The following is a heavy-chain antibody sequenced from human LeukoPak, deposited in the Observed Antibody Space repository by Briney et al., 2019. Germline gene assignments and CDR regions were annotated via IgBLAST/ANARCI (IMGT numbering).Heavy chain of an antibody. D-gene: IGHD3-22*01. CDR1: GGSISSYY. Sequence: SETLSLTCTVSGGSISSYYWSWIRQAPGKGLEWIGYIYYSGSTNYNPSLKSRVTISVDTSKNQFSLKLSSVTAADTAVYYCARFYYYDSSGYYGLDYWGQGTLVTVSS. V-gene: IGHV4-59*01. CDR3: ARFYYYDSSGYYGLDY. CDR2: IYYSGST. J-gene: IGHJ4*02.